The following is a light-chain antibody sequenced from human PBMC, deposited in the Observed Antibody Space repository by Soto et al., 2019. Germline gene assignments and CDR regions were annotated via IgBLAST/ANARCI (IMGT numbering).Light chain of an antibody. CDR3: QQIYSTPRYT. Sequence: DIQMTQSPSSLSASVGDRVTITCRASQIISSYLNWYQQKPGKAPKLLIYAASSLQSGVPSRLSGSGSGTDFTLTISSMQPEEFSTYYCQQIYSTPRYTFGQGTKLEIK. J-gene: IGKJ2*01. CDR2: AAS. CDR1: QIISSY. V-gene: IGKV1-39*01.